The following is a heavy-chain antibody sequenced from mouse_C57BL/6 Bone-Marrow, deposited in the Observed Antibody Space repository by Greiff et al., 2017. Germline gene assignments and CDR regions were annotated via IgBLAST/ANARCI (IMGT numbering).Heavy chain of an antibody. CDR2: IHPNSGST. D-gene: IGHD2-4*01. CDR3: ATYDYEAWFAY. Sequence: QVQLQQPGAELVKPGASVKLSCKASGYTFTSYWMHWVKQRPGQGLERIGMIHPNSGSTNYNEKFKSKATLTVDKSSSKAYMQLSSLTSEDSAVYYCATYDYEAWFAYWGQGTLVTVSA. V-gene: IGHV1-64*01. J-gene: IGHJ3*01. CDR1: GYTFTSYW.